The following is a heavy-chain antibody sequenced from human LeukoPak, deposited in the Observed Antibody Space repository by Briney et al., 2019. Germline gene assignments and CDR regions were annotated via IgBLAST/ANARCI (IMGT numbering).Heavy chain of an antibody. CDR2: ISAYNGNT. CDR3: ARGSTARYYYDSNGYYRGAVDY. V-gene: IGHV1-18*01. D-gene: IGHD3-22*01. CDR1: GYTFTTYG. Sequence: ASVKVSCKASGYTFTTYGISWVRQAPGQGLEWMGWISAYNGNTNYAQKFQGRVTMTTDTSTSTAYMELRSLRYDDTAVYYCARGSTARYYYDSNGYYRGAVDYWGQGTLVTISS. J-gene: IGHJ4*02.